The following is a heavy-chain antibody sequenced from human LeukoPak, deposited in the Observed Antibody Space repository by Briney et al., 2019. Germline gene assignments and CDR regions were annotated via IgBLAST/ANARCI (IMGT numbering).Heavy chain of an antibody. D-gene: IGHD2-15*01. CDR1: GFTFISYG. CDR2: ISGSGGST. J-gene: IGHJ6*03. V-gene: IGHV3-23*01. Sequence: GGSLILSCAASGFTFISYGMSWVRQAPGKGLDWVSPISGSGGSTYYADSAKGRFTISRDNSKNPLYLQLHSLSAEHPAVYHCAKGGTAEWYYYMAVWSKGTTVTVSS. CDR3: AKGGTAEWYYYMAV.